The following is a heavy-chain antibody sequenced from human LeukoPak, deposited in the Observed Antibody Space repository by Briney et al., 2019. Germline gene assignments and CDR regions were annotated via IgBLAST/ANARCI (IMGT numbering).Heavy chain of an antibody. Sequence: SVKVSCKASGGTFSSYAISWVRQAPGQGLEWMGGIIPIFGTANYAQKFQGRVTITADESTSTAYMELSSLRSEDTAVYYCVRDGPRYYYDSSGYPSFDYWGQGTLVTVSS. V-gene: IGHV1-69*01. CDR3: VRDGPRYYYDSSGYPSFDY. CDR2: IIPIFGTA. J-gene: IGHJ4*02. D-gene: IGHD3-22*01. CDR1: GGTFSSYA.